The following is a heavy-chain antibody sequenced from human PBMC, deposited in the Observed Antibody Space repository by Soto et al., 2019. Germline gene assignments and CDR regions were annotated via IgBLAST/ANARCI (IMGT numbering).Heavy chain of an antibody. CDR3: ARDGSPGLDSSGYFSAFDI. V-gene: IGHV3-7*01. Sequence: PGGSLRLSCAASGFTFSSYWMSWVRQAPGKGLEWVANIKQDGSEKYYVDSVKGRFTISRDNAKNSLYLQMNSLRAEDTAVYYCARDGSPGLDSSGYFSAFDIWGQGTMVTVSS. D-gene: IGHD3-22*01. CDR2: IKQDGSEK. CDR1: GFTFSSYW. J-gene: IGHJ3*02.